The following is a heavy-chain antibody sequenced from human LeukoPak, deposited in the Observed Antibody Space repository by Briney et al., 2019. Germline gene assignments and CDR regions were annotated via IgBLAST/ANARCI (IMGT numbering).Heavy chain of an antibody. CDR2: IYPGDSDT. J-gene: IGHJ6*02. CDR3: ARCYYDSSGYPYYYYGMDV. D-gene: IGHD3-22*01. V-gene: IGHV5-51*01. Sequence: GESLKISCKGSGYSFPIYWIAWVRQMPGKDLEWMGIIYPGDSDTRYSPSFQGQITISADKSISTAYLQWSSLKASDTAMYYCARCYYDSSGYPYYYYGMDVWGQGTTVTVSS. CDR1: GYSFPIYW.